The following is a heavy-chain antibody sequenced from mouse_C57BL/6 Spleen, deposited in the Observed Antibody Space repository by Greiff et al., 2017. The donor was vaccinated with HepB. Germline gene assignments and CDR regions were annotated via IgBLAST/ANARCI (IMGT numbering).Heavy chain of an antibody. D-gene: IGHD2-5*01. Sequence: EVKLEESGEGLVKPGGSLKLSCAASGFTFSSYAMSWVRQTPEKRLEWVAYISSGGDYIYYADTVKGRFTISRDNARNTLYLQMSSLKSEDTAMYYCTRGSNYLFAYWGQGTLVTVSA. CDR2: ISSGGDYI. V-gene: IGHV5-9-1*02. CDR1: GFTFSSYA. CDR3: TRGSNYLFAY. J-gene: IGHJ3*01.